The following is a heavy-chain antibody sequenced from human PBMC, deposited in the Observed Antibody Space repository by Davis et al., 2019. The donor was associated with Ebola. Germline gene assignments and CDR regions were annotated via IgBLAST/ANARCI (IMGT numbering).Heavy chain of an antibody. V-gene: IGHV3-49*04. Sequence: PGGSLRLSCTASGFTFADDAMSRVRQAPGKGPEWVGFIKSKTYGGKTEYAASVKGRFTIPRDDSKSIAYLQMSSLKTEDTALYYCARVGMANYYYYYGMDVWGQGTTVTVSS. CDR2: IKSKTYGGKT. CDR3: ARVGMANYYYYYGMDV. D-gene: IGHD5-24*01. J-gene: IGHJ6*02. CDR1: GFTFADDA.